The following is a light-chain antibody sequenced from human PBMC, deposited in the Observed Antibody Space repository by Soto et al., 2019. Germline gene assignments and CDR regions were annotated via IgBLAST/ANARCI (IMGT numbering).Light chain of an antibody. CDR3: SSFAGYYSLV. Sequence: QSVLTQPRSVSGSPGQSLTFSCTGTSSDVGAYNSVSWYQQHPGTAPKLVIYGVNKRPSGVPDRFSGSKSGNTASLTISGLQAEDEAVYYCSSFAGYYSLVFGGGTKLTVL. V-gene: IGLV2-11*01. CDR2: GVN. J-gene: IGLJ3*02. CDR1: SSDVGAYNS.